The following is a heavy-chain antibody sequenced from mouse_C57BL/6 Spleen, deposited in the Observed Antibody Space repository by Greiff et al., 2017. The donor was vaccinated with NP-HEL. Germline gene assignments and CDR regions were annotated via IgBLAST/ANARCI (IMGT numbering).Heavy chain of an antibody. Sequence: ESGPGLVKPSQSLSLTCSVTGYSITSGYYWNWIRQFPGNKLEWMGYISYDGSNNYNPSLKNRISITRDTSKNQFFLKLNSVTTEDTATYYCARDSSGSFFAYWGQGTLVTVSA. CDR3: ARDSSGSFFAY. CDR1: GYSITSGYY. CDR2: ISYDGSN. V-gene: IGHV3-6*01. D-gene: IGHD3-2*02. J-gene: IGHJ3*01.